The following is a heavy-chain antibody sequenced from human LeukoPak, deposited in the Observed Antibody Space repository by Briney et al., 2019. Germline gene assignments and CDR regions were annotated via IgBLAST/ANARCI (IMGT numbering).Heavy chain of an antibody. J-gene: IGHJ4*02. CDR2: IYYSGST. V-gene: IGHV4-39*07. CDR3: ARGIRDWDEILDY. D-gene: IGHD3/OR15-3a*01. Sequence: SETLSLTCTVSGGSISSSSYYWGWIRQPPGKGLEWIGSIYYSGSTYYNPSLKSRVTISVDTSKNQFSLKLSSVTAADTAVYYCARGIRDWDEILDYWGQGTLVTVCS. CDR1: GGSISSSSYY.